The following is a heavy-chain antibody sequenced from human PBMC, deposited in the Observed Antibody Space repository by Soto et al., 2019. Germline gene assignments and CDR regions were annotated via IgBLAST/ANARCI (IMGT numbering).Heavy chain of an antibody. Sequence: QVQLVESGGGVVQPGRSLRLSCAASGFTFSSYGMHWVRQAPGKGLEWVAVIWYDGSNKYYADSVKGRFTISRDNSKNTLYLQMNSLRAEDTAVYYCARWASWLDTYYYYYVMDVWGQGTTVTVSS. D-gene: IGHD6-19*01. CDR3: ARWASWLDTYYYYYVMDV. J-gene: IGHJ6*02. CDR1: GFTFSSYG. V-gene: IGHV3-33*01. CDR2: IWYDGSNK.